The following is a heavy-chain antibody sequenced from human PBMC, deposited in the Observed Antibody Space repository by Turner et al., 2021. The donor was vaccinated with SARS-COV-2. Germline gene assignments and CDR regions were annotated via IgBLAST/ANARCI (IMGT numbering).Heavy chain of an antibody. Sequence: QVQLVQSGAEVKKHGSSVKVSCKASGGTFSSYAINWVRQAPGQGLEWMGRIIPILGIANYAQKFQGRVTITADKSTSTAYMELSSLRSEDTAVYYCARAKFYYYDSSGYQYYFDYWGQGTLVTVSS. D-gene: IGHD3-22*01. V-gene: IGHV1-69*04. CDR1: GGTFSSYA. J-gene: IGHJ4*02. CDR2: IIPILGIA. CDR3: ARAKFYYYDSSGYQYYFDY.